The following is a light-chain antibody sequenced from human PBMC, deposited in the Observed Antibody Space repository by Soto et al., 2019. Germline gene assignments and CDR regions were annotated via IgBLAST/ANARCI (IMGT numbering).Light chain of an antibody. CDR3: QQYGPYLLT. CDR2: EAY. Sequence: DIQMTQSPTSLSASVGDRVTITCQASQDITNHLNWYQQKPGKAPKLLIYEAYNLETGVPSRFSGGGSVTDFTLTISSLQPEDFATYFCQQYGPYLLTFGPGTKVH. CDR1: QDITNH. V-gene: IGKV1-33*01. J-gene: IGKJ3*01.